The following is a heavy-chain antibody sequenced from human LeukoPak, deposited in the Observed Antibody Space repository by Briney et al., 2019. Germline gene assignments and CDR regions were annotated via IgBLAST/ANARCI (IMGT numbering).Heavy chain of an antibody. CDR3: AREGSPYSGSFYDY. V-gene: IGHV3-33*01. CDR1: GFTPSSYG. D-gene: IGHD1-26*01. Sequence: GSSLRLSCAASGFTPSSYGMHWVRQAPGKGLEWVAVIWYDGSNKYYAESVKGRFTISRDNSKNTLYLQMNSLRVEDTAVYYCAREGSPYSGSFYDYWGQGTLVTVSS. CDR2: IWYDGSNK. J-gene: IGHJ4*02.